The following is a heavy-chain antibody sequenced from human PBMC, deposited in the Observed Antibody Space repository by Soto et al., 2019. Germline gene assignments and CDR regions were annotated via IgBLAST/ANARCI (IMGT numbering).Heavy chain of an antibody. V-gene: IGHV4-30-4*01. CDR1: GGSISSGDYY. Sequence: SETLSLTCSVSGGSISSGDYYWNWILHPPGKGLEWIGHIYYSGCTYYNSSLKSRVTISLDTSKNQFSLKLSSVTAADTAVYYCARDGVGYCISTSCSPGYYYGMDVWGQGTTVTVSS. CDR3: ARDGVGYCISTSCSPGYYYGMDV. J-gene: IGHJ6*02. D-gene: IGHD2-2*01. CDR2: IYYSGCT.